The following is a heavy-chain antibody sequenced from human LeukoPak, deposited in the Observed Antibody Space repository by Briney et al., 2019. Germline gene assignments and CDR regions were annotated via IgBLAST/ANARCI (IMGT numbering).Heavy chain of an antibody. Sequence: GGSLRVSCVGSQFTFATYAMTWVRLTPGKGLEWVSSTGVSGTYTSYADSVRGRFTVSRDNSKNTLYLQMNSLRAEDTGVYYCGRDPNGDYVGAFEFWGQGTLVSVSA. CDR2: TGVSGTYT. CDR3: GRDPNGDYVGAFEF. V-gene: IGHV3-23*01. D-gene: IGHD4-17*01. J-gene: IGHJ3*01. CDR1: QFTFATYA.